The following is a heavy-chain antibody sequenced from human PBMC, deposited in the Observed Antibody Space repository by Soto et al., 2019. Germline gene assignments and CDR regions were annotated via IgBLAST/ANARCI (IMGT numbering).Heavy chain of an antibody. V-gene: IGHV3-7*05. CDR3: ARVRTVNYYGMDV. CDR2: IKYDGSEI. CDR1: GFTFSNYW. J-gene: IGHJ6*02. Sequence: PGGSLRLSCTTSGFTFSNYWMTWVRQAPGKGLEWVANIKYDGSEIYYVDSVKGRFTISRDNAKNSLFLQMNRLRAEDTAVYFCARVRTVNYYGMDVWGRGTTVTVSS.